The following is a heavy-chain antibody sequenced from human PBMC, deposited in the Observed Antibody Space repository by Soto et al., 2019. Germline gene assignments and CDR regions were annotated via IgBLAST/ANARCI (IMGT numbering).Heavy chain of an antibody. D-gene: IGHD3-16*01. J-gene: IGHJ4*02. CDR1: GFTFSSYG. V-gene: IGHV3-30*18. Sequence: GGSLRLSCAASGFTFSSYGMHWVRQAPGKGLEWVAVISFDGSNKYYADSVKGRFTISRDNSKNTLYLQMNSLRAEDTAVYYCAKDQSWGLHLGGPQDYWGQGTLVTVSS. CDR3: AKDQSWGLHLGGPQDY. CDR2: ISFDGSNK.